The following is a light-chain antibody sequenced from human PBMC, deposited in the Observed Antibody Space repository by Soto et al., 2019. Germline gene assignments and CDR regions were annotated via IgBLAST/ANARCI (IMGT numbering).Light chain of an antibody. J-gene: IGKJ2*01. V-gene: IGKV3-15*01. CDR3: QQYNNWPPRYT. Sequence: EIVMTQSPATLSVSPGERATLSCRASQSVSSNLAGYQQKPGQAPRLLIYGASTRATGIPARFSGSGSGTEFTLTISSLQSEDFAVYYCQQYNNWPPRYTFGQGTKREIK. CDR1: QSVSSN. CDR2: GAS.